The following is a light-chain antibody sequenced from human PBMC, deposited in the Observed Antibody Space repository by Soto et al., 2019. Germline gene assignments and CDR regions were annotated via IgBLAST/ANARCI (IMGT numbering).Light chain of an antibody. J-gene: IGKJ1*01. Sequence: EIVLTQSPGTLSLSPGERATLSCRASQSVSSSYLAWYQQKLGQAPRLLIYGASSRATGVPDRFSGSGSGTDFTLTISRLDPEDFAVYYCQQYGSSGTFGQGTKVDI. CDR2: GAS. CDR3: QQYGSSGT. CDR1: QSVSSSY. V-gene: IGKV3-20*01.